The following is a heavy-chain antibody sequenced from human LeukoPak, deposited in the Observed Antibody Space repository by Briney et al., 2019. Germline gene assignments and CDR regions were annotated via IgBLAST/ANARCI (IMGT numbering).Heavy chain of an antibody. V-gene: IGHV3-23*01. D-gene: IGHD5-12*01. CDR2: IGGLGDRI. J-gene: IGHJ4*02. Sequence: GGSLRLSCAASGFTFSNYGISWVRQAPGEGLEWVLGIGGLGDRIYYADSVRGRFTISRDHSKNTLYLYMNSLRDEDTAIYYCAQDGAWLRFDSWGQGTLVTVSS. CDR3: AQDGAWLRFDS. CDR1: GFTFSNYG.